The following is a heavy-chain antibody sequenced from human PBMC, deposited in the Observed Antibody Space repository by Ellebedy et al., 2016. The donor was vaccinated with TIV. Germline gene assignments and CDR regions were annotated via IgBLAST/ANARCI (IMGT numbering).Heavy chain of an antibody. J-gene: IGHJ4*02. D-gene: IGHD1-26*01. CDR2: IKQDGSEI. V-gene: IGHV3-7*01. CDR1: GFTFSNYW. CDR3: ARDKIVGATYFDY. Sequence: GGSLRLXXAASGFTFSNYWMSWVRQAPGKGLEWVANIKQDGSEIYYVDSVEGRFTISRDNAKNSLYPQMNSLRAEDTAVYYCARDKIVGATYFDYWGQGTLVTVSS.